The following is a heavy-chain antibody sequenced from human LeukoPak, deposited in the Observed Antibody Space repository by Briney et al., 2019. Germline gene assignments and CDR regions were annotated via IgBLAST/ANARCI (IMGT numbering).Heavy chain of an antibody. CDR1: GGSISSGDYY. CDR3: ARLHYDSSGFHRPFFDY. V-gene: IGHV4-30-4*01. CDR2: IYYSGST. J-gene: IGHJ4*02. D-gene: IGHD3-22*01. Sequence: PSETLSLTCTVSGGSISSGDYYWSWIRQPPGKGLEWIGYIYYSGSTYYNPSLKSRVTISVDTSKNQFSLKLSSVTAADTAVYYCARLHYDSSGFHRPFFDYWGQGTLVTVSS.